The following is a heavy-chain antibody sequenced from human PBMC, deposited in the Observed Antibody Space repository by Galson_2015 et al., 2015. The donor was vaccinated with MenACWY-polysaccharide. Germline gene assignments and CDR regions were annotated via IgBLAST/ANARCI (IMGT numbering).Heavy chain of an antibody. V-gene: IGHV3-21*01. D-gene: IGHD2/OR15-2a*01. CDR3: ATPDAYFYWLDS. CDR2: ISSNSTYI. CDR1: GFSFSNYD. J-gene: IGHJ5*01. Sequence: SLRLSCAASGFSFSNYDMHWVRQAPGKGLEWVSSISSNSTYIYYADSVKGRFTISRDNAKNTLYLQMTSLGAEDTAVYYCATPDAYFYWLDSWGQGTPVTVSS.